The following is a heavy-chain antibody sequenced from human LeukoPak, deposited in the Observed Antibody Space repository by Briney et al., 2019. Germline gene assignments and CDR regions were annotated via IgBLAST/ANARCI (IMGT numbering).Heavy chain of an antibody. CDR3: AKRSTGYYFDS. CDR1: GFTFGNYG. Sequence: GGSLRLSCAVSGFTFGNYGMHWVRQAPGKGLEWVSTISGGGGSTYYADSVKGRFTISRDNSKNTLYLQVNSLRAEDTANYYCAKRSTGYYFDSWGQGTLVTVSS. D-gene: IGHD2-2*01. CDR2: ISGGGGST. J-gene: IGHJ4*02. V-gene: IGHV3-23*01.